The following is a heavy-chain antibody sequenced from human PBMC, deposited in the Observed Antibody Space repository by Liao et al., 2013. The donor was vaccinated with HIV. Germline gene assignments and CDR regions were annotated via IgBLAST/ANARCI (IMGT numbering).Heavy chain of an antibody. CDR3: ARTDQYYDFWNGYENWFDP. CDR2: IYSSGSA. V-gene: IGHV4-4*07. CDR1: GGSISSYY. Sequence: QLQLQESGPRLEKPSETLSLTCTVSGGSISSYYWSWIRQPAGKGLEWIGRIYSSGSANYNPSLKSRVTMSVDTSKNQFSLKLSSVTAADTAVYYCARTDQYYDFWNGYENWFDPWGQGTLVTVSS. J-gene: IGHJ5*02. D-gene: IGHD3-3*01.